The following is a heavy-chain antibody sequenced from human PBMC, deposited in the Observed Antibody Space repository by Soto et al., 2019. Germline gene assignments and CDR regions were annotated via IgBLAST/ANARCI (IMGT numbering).Heavy chain of an antibody. D-gene: IGHD3-3*01. Sequence: ASVKVSCKASGYTFTGYYMHWVRQAPGQGLEWMGWINPNSGGTNYAQKFQGRVTMTRETSISTAYMELSRLRSDDTAVYYCARHPKYDFWSGYYTGYYYYGIDDWGQGTTVTVSS. J-gene: IGHJ6*02. CDR1: GYTFTGYY. CDR2: INPNSGGT. V-gene: IGHV1-2*02. CDR3: ARHPKYDFWSGYYTGYYYYGIDD.